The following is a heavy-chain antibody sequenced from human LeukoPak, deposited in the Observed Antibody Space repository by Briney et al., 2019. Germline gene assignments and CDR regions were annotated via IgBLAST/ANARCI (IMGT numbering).Heavy chain of an antibody. J-gene: IGHJ4*02. CDR1: GYSFTSNW. Sequence: GESLKISCKGSGYSFTSNWIGWVRQMPGKGLEWMGIIYPGGSDTKYSPSFQGQVTMSADKSISTAYLQWSSLKASDTAIYYCARHGYSGYEFDYWGQGTLVTVSS. V-gene: IGHV5-51*01. D-gene: IGHD5-12*01. CDR2: IYPGGSDT. CDR3: ARHGYSGYEFDY.